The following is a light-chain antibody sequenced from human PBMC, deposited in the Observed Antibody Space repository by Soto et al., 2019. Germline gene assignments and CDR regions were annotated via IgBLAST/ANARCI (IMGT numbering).Light chain of an antibody. CDR3: CSYAGSSTLV. CDR1: SSDVGSHNL. Sequence: QSALTQPASVSGSPGQSITISCTGTSSDVGSHNLVSWYQQHPGKAPKLMIYEVSKRPSGVSSRFSGSKSGNTASLTISGLQAEDEADYYCCSYAGSSTLVFGGGTKLTVL. J-gene: IGLJ3*02. V-gene: IGLV2-23*02. CDR2: EVS.